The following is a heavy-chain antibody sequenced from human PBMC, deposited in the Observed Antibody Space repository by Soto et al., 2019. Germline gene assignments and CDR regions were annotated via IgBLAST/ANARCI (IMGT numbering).Heavy chain of an antibody. CDR3: ARDQQWLVRFYFDF. D-gene: IGHD6-19*01. V-gene: IGHV3-33*01. Sequence: QVQLVESGGGVVQPGNSLRLSCAASGFTFSSYGMHWVRQAPGKGLEWVAVIWYDGSNKYYADSVKGRFTISRDNSKNTLYLQMNSLRAEDTDVYYCARDQQWLVRFYFDFWGQGTLVTVSS. CDR2: IWYDGSNK. CDR1: GFTFSSYG. J-gene: IGHJ4*02.